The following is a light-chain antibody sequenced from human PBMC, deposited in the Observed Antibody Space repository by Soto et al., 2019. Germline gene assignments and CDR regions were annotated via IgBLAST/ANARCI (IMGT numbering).Light chain of an antibody. J-gene: IGLJ1*01. CDR1: SSDIGLYNY. CDR3: SSYTSNSTYV. V-gene: IGLV2-14*03. Sequence: QSVLTQPASVSGSPGQSITISCTGTSSDIGLYNYVSWFQHHPGTAPKLLIYDLRNRPSGISNRFSGSKSGNTASLAISGLQTEDGAVYFCSSYTSNSTYVFGTGTKVTVL. CDR2: DLR.